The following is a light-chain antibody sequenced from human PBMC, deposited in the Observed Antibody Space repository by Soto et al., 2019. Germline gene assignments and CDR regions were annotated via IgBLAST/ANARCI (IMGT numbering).Light chain of an antibody. CDR2: DAS. Sequence: DIQMTQSPSTLSASVGDRVTITCRASQSISSWLAWYQQKPGKAPKLLIYDASSLESGGPSRFSGSGSGTESTITLSSLQPDDFAPYYCQQDNSYSYTVGQGTKLEIK. J-gene: IGKJ2*01. V-gene: IGKV1-5*01. CDR3: QQDNSYSYT. CDR1: QSISSW.